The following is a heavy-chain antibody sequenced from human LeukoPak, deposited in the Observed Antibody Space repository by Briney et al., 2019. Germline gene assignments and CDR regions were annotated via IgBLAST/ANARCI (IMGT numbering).Heavy chain of an antibody. J-gene: IGHJ6*02. Sequence: GRSLRFSCAASKFTFNTYSLHWVRQAPGKGLEWVAVISFDGSNKYYADSVKGRFTISRDNSKNTLFLQMSSLREEDTAVYYCARGYHGSLIRYYCSFGLDVWGQGTAVTVSS. V-gene: IGHV3-30-3*01. CDR1: KFTFNTYS. CDR3: ARGYHGSLIRYYCSFGLDV. CDR2: ISFDGSNK. D-gene: IGHD3-10*01.